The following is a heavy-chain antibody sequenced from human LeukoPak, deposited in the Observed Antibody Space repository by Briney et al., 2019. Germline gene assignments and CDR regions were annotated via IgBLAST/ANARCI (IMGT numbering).Heavy chain of an antibody. J-gene: IGHJ4*02. D-gene: IGHD3-10*01. V-gene: IGHV3-48*03. CDR3: ARAAPPWFGEPHYFDY. CDR2: ISSSGSTI. CDR1: GFTFSSYE. Sequence: GGLRLSCAASGFTFSSYEMNWVRQAPGKGLEWVSYISSSGSTIYYADSVKGRFTISRDNAKNSLYLQMNSLRAEDTAVYYCARAAPPWFGEPHYFDYWGQGTLVTVSS.